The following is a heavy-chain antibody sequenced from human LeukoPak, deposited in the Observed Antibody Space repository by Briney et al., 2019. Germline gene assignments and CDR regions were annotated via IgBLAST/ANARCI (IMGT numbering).Heavy chain of an antibody. J-gene: IGHJ4*02. CDR2: IKQDGSKK. CDR1: GFTSGHYW. V-gene: IGHV3-7*01. D-gene: IGHD6-13*01. Sequence: RGSLRLSCAPSGFTSGHYWISWDRHAPGDGLGRVASIKQDGSKKYYGDPVKGRFTISRDKAKNALYLQMNSLRAEDTAFYYCAKDDNSWSLDYWGQGDLVTVSS. CDR3: AKDDNSWSLDY.